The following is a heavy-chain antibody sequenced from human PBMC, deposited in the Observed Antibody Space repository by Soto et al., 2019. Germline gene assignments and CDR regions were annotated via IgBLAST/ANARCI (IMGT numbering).Heavy chain of an antibody. Sequence: SETLSLTCTVSGGSISSYYWSWIRQPPGKGLEWIGYIYYSGSTNYNPSLKSRVTISVDTSKNQFSLKLSSVTAADTAVYYCARVPGDYGGNWYSEYWGQGTLVTVSS. CDR1: GGSISSYY. V-gene: IGHV4-59*01. D-gene: IGHD4-17*01. CDR3: ARVPGDYGGNWYSEY. CDR2: IYYSGST. J-gene: IGHJ4*02.